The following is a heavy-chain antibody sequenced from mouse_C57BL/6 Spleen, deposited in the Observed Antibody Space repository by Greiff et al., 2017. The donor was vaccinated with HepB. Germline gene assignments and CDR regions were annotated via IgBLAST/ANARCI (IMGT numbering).Heavy chain of an antibody. V-gene: IGHV1-9*01. CDR3: ERDGDGNYGAWFAY. CDR2: ILPGSGST. J-gene: IGHJ3*01. CDR1: GYTFTGYW. D-gene: IGHD2-1*01. Sequence: VQLQQSGAELMKPGASVKLSCKATGYTFTGYWIEWVKQRPGHGLEWIGEILPGSGSTNYNDKFKGKATFTADTSSNTAYMQLSSLTTEDSAIYYCERDGDGNYGAWFAYWGQGTLVTVSA.